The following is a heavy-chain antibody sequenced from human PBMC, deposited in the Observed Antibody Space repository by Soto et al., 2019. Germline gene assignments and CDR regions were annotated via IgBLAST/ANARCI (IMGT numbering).Heavy chain of an antibody. D-gene: IGHD3-10*01. V-gene: IGHV3-23*01. Sequence: EVQLLESGGGLVQPGGSLRLSCAASGFTFSSYAMRWVRQAPGKGLEWVSAISGSGGSTYYADSVKGRFTISRDNSKNTLYLQMNRLRDEDRAVYYCAKRGSGSYYDYWGQGTLVTVSS. J-gene: IGHJ4*02. CDR1: GFTFSSYA. CDR3: AKRGSGSYYDY. CDR2: ISGSGGST.